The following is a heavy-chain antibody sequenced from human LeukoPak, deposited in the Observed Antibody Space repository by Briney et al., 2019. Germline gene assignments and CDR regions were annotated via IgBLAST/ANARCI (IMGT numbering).Heavy chain of an antibody. V-gene: IGHV4-59*01. Sequence: SETLSLTCTVSGGSMSDYYWSWLRQPPGKGLEWNGYIYSTGSTNYNPSLKSRVTISVDTSKNQFFLKLSSVTAADTALYYCARDYTMTHAFDIWGQGTLVTVSS. CDR1: GGSMSDYY. CDR2: IYSTGST. D-gene: IGHD3-22*01. J-gene: IGHJ3*02. CDR3: ARDYTMTHAFDI.